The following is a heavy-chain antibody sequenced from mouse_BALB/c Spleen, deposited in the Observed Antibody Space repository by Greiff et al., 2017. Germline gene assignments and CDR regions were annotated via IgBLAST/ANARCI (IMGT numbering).Heavy chain of an antibody. CDR2: IDPANGNT. CDR3: ARSYYGNPWFAY. CDR1: GFNIKDTY. J-gene: IGHJ3*01. D-gene: IGHD2-1*01. V-gene: IGHV14-3*02. Sequence: DVQLQESGAELVKPGASVKLSCTASGFNIKDTYMHWVKQRPEQGLEWIGRIDPANGNTKYDPKFQGKATITADTSSNTAYLQLSSLTSEDTAVYYCARSYYGNPWFAYWGQGTLVTVSA.